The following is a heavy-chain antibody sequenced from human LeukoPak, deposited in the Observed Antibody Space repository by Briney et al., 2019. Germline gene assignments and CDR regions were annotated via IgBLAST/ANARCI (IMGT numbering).Heavy chain of an antibody. V-gene: IGHV4-4*07. Sequence: SETLSLTCTVSGGSISSHYWSWIRQPAGKGLEWIGRIYSSGGTEYNTSLNLKSRVTMSVDTSKNQFSLKLSSVTAADTAVYYCARDDFWSGYSFHYWGQGTLVTVSS. J-gene: IGHJ4*02. CDR1: GGSISSHY. CDR3: ARDDFWSGYSFHY. CDR2: IYSSGGT. D-gene: IGHD3-3*01.